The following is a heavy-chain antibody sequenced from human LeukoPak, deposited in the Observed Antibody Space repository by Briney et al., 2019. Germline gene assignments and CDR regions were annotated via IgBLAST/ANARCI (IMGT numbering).Heavy chain of an antibody. Sequence: PSETLSLTCAVSGGSISSSNWWSWVRQPPGKGLEWIGEIYHSGSTNYNPSLKSRVTISVDTSKNQFSLKLSSVTAADTAVYYCARYIEYYGSSGYLGNYFDYWGQGTLVTVSS. CDR3: ARYIEYYGSSGYLGNYFDY. V-gene: IGHV4-4*02. CDR1: GGSISSSNW. CDR2: IYHSGST. D-gene: IGHD3-22*01. J-gene: IGHJ4*02.